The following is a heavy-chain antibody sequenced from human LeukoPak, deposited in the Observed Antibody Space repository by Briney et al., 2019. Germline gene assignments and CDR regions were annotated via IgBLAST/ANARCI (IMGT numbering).Heavy chain of an antibody. CDR3: ARDAHSALSDGYNSYFDY. CDR2: IYHSGST. CDR1: GGSISSGGYS. J-gene: IGHJ4*02. Sequence: PSETLSLTCAVSGGSISSGGYSWSWIRQPPGKGLEWIGYIYHSGSTYYNPSLKSRVTISVDRSKNQFSLKLSSVTAADTAVYYCARDAHSALSDGYNSYFDYWGQGTLVTVSS. D-gene: IGHD5-24*01. V-gene: IGHV4-30-2*01.